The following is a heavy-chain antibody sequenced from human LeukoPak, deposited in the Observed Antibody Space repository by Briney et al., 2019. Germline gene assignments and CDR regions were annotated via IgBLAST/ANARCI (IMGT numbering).Heavy chain of an antibody. Sequence: GGSLRLSCAASGFTVSSNYMSWVRQAPGKGLEWVSVIYSGGSTYYADSVKGRFAISRDNSKNTLYLQMNSLRAEDTAVYYCARGFGGSGSYSWGNWFDPWGQGTLVTVSS. D-gene: IGHD3-10*01. V-gene: IGHV3-66*02. J-gene: IGHJ5*02. CDR2: IYSGGST. CDR1: GFTVSSNY. CDR3: ARGFGGSGSYSWGNWFDP.